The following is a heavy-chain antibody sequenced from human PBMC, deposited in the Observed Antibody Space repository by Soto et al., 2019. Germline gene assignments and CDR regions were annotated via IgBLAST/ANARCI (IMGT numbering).Heavy chain of an antibody. J-gene: IGHJ5*02. Sequence: SGGSLRLSCAASGFPFNTYAMSWVRQAPGKGPEWVSAISESGDNAFYADSVQGRFTISRDNSYNILYLQMNSLRAEDTALYFCAKGGYIYGLDPWCQGTLVTVS. CDR1: GFPFNTYA. D-gene: IGHD5-18*01. V-gene: IGHV3-23*01. CDR2: ISESGDNA. CDR3: AKGGYIYGLDP.